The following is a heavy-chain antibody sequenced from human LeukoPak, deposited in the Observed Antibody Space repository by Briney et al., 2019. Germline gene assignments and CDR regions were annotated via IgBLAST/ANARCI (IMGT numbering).Heavy chain of an antibody. CDR1: GFTFDDYA. CDR3: AKGNDFWSSNGMDV. J-gene: IGHJ6*02. V-gene: IGHV3-9*01. CDR2: ISWISGSI. Sequence: PGRSLRLSCAASGFTFDDYAMHWVRQAPGKGLEWVSGISWISGSIGYADSVKGRFTISRDNAKNSLYLQMNSLRAEDTALYYCAKGNDFWSSNGMDVWGQGTTVTVSS. D-gene: IGHD3-3*01.